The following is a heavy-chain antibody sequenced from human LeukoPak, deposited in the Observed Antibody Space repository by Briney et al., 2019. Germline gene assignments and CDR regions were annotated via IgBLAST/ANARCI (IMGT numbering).Heavy chain of an antibody. V-gene: IGHV1-69*05. CDR2: IIPIFGTA. Sequence: SVKVSCKASGGTFSSYAISWVRQAPGQRLEWMGGIIPIFGTANYAQKFQGRVTITTDESTSTAYMELSSLRSEDTAVYYCASSRVEMATILGFDWGQGTLVTVSS. J-gene: IGHJ4*02. CDR3: ASSRVEMATILGFD. CDR1: GGTFSSYA. D-gene: IGHD5-24*01.